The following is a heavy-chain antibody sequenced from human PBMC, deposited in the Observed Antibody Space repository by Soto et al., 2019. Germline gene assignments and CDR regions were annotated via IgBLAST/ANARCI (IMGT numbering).Heavy chain of an antibody. CDR2: INPNSGGT. D-gene: IGHD6-19*01. V-gene: IGHV1-2*04. J-gene: IGHJ3*02. CDR1: GYTFTGYY. Sequence: ASVKVSCKASGYTFTGYYMHWVRQAPGQGLEWMGWINPNSGGTNYAQKFQGWVTMTRDTSISTAYMELSRLRSDDTAVYYCARDPPPSVAGAGTGGQDEAFDIWG. CDR3: ARDPPPSVAGAGTGGQDEAFDI.